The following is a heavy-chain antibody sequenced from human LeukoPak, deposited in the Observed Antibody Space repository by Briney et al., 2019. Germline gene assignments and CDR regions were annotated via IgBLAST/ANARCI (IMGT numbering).Heavy chain of an antibody. CDR3: ARAHRDYFDY. V-gene: IGHV3-21*01. Sequence: GGSLRLSCAASGFTFSSYNMNWVRQAPGKGLEWVSSISNSSGSIYYADSVKGRFTISRDNAKNSLYLQMNGLRAEDTAVYYCARAHRDYFDYWGQGTLVTVSS. J-gene: IGHJ4*02. CDR2: ISNSSGSI. CDR1: GFTFSSYN.